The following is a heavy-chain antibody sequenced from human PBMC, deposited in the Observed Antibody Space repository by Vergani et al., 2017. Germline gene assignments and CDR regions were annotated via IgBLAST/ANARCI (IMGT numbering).Heavy chain of an antibody. V-gene: IGHV1-18*01. Sequence: QSQLVQSGDEVKKPGASVKVSCKTSGYSFINYGISWVRQAPGQGLEWLGWVSPYNGTTNYGQKIQGRVTMTTDTSTRTAYMQLRSLTFDDTAVYYCAREGFYDNMRETYRPPSYYGMDVWGQGTKVTVAS. D-gene: IGHD3-16*01. CDR1: GYSFINYG. CDR3: AREGFYDNMRETYRPPSYYGMDV. CDR2: VSPYNGTT. J-gene: IGHJ6*02.